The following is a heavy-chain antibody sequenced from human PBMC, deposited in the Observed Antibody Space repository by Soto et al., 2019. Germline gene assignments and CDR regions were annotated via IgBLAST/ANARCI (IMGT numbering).Heavy chain of an antibody. CDR3: ARSNYYFWSGYGYFDF. V-gene: IGHV1-18*04. CDR2: ISPSNGQT. Sequence: ASVKVSCKPSGYTFTSSDMTWVRQAPGQGLEWMGWISPSNGQTNYSQILQGRVTMTTDTLTSSAYMELRSLTSDDTAVYYCARSNYYFWSGYGYFDFWGRGTLVTVSS. D-gene: IGHD3-3*01. J-gene: IGHJ2*01. CDR1: GYTFTSSD.